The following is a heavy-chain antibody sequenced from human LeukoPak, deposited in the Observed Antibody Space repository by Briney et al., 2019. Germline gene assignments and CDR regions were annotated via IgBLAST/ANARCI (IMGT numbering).Heavy chain of an antibody. Sequence: SETLSLTCTVSGGSIRSNSYYWGWIRQPPGKGLEWIGSIYFSGNTYYNPSLKSRVTISVDTSKNQFSLKLSSVTAADTAVYYYATGSSRYYYYMDVWGKGTTVTVSS. V-gene: IGHV4-39*01. CDR1: GGSIRSNSYY. CDR3: ATGSSRYYYYMDV. D-gene: IGHD3-10*01. J-gene: IGHJ6*03. CDR2: IYFSGNT.